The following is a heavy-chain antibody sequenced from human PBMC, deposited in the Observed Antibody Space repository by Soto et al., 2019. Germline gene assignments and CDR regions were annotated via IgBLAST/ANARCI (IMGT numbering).Heavy chain of an antibody. CDR2: ISAYNGNT. CDR1: GYTFTNYG. D-gene: IGHD3-10*01. J-gene: IGHJ5*02. Sequence: QVQLVQSGAEVEKPGASVKVACKASGYTFTNYGISWVRQAPGQGLEWMGWISAYNGNTKYAQKLQGRVTMTTDTSTSTAYMELRSLRYDDTAVYYCARGVGSGSYYNQYNWFDPWGQGTLVTVSS. CDR3: ARGVGSGSYYNQYNWFDP. V-gene: IGHV1-18*01.